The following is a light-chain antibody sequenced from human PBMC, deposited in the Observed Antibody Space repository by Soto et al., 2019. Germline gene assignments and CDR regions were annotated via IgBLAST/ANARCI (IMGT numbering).Light chain of an antibody. J-gene: IGKJ1*01. CDR3: QHYNNWPRT. CDR1: QSVNSN. CDR2: GAS. V-gene: IGKV3-15*01. Sequence: IGMTQSPATLSVSPGERATLSCRASQSVNSNLAWYQQKPGQAPRLLIYGASTRATGIPARFSGSGSGTEFTLTISSLQSEDFAVYYCQHYNNWPRTFGQGTKVDIK.